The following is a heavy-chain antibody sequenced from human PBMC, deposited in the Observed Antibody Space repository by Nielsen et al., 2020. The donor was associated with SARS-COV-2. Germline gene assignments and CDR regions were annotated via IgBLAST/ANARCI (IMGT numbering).Heavy chain of an antibody. CDR3: ARAPALIGGGVDYGMDV. V-gene: IGHV1-8*01. CDR1: GYTFTSYD. Sequence: ASVKVSCKASGYTFTSYDINWVRQATGQGLEWMGWMNPNSGNTGYAQKFQGRVTMTRNTSISTAYMELSSLRSEDTAVYYCARAPALIGGGVDYGMDVWAKGPRSPSP. J-gene: IGHJ6*02. D-gene: IGHD2-15*01. CDR2: MNPNSGNT.